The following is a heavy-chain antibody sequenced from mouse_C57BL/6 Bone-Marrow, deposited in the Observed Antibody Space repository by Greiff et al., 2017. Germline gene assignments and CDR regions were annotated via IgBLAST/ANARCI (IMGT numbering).Heavy chain of an antibody. CDR2: ISNGGGST. CDR1: GFTFSDYY. V-gene: IGHV5-12*01. J-gene: IGHJ3*01. CDR3: ASDGYPAWFAY. Sequence: EVQRVESGGGLVQPGGSLKLSCAASGFTFSDYYMYWVRQTPEKRLEWVAYISNGGGSTYYPDTVKGRFTISRDNAKNTLYLQMSRLKSEDTAMYYCASDGYPAWFAYWGQGTLVTVSA. D-gene: IGHD2-3*01.